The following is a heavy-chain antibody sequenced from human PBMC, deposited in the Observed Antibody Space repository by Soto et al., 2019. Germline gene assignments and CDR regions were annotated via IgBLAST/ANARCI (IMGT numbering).Heavy chain of an antibody. CDR1: GGTFSNST. V-gene: IGHV1-69*02. CDR3: ARFKVGDDY. D-gene: IGHD5-12*01. Sequence: QVQLVQSGAEVRKPGSSVKVSCQASGGTFSNSTVTWVRQAPGQGLEWMGRLIPILGLANYAQKFRGRLTITADKSTTTAYMELRSLRSEDTAIYYCARFKVGDDYWGQGPRVSVSS. CDR2: LIPILGLA. J-gene: IGHJ4*02.